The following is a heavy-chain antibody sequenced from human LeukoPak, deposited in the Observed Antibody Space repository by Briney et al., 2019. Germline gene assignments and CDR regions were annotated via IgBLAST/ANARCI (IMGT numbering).Heavy chain of an antibody. Sequence: GGSLRLSCAASGFSFSDYRMNWVRQAPGEGLEWVSSISSGSRHIYYADSVKGRFTISRDNAKDLLYLQMNSLRAEDTGVYYCARGANCSGGSCYTPKYWGQGTLVTVSS. J-gene: IGHJ4*02. CDR2: ISSGSRHI. D-gene: IGHD2-15*01. CDR1: GFSFSDYR. CDR3: ARGANCSGGSCYTPKY. V-gene: IGHV3-21*01.